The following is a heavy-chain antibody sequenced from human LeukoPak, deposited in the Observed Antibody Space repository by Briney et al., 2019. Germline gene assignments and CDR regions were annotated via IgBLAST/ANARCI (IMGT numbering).Heavy chain of an antibody. CDR3: AKDFSVYNYDSRVLDY. V-gene: IGHV3-30*04. D-gene: IGHD3-22*01. Sequence: GGSLRLSCAASGFTFSSYAMHWVRQAPGKGLEWVAVISYDGSNKYYADSVKGRFTISRDNSKNTLYLQMNSLRAEDTAVYYCAKDFSVYNYDSRVLDYWGQGTLVTVSS. J-gene: IGHJ4*02. CDR2: ISYDGSNK. CDR1: GFTFSSYA.